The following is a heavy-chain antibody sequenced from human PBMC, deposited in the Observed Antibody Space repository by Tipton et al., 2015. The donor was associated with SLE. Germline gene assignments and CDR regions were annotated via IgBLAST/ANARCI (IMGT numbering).Heavy chain of an antibody. V-gene: IGHV4-61*09. CDR3: ARGNGYWDY. J-gene: IGHJ4*02. CDR1: GDSIISGSHH. Sequence: TLSLTCTVSGDSIISGSHHWGWIRQPAGQGLEWIGNIYPTGATHSHPPLESRGTLPVDTSKNQFSLKVTSMSAADTAVNYCARGNGYWDYWGQGTLVTVSS. D-gene: IGHD3-22*01. CDR2: IYPTGAT.